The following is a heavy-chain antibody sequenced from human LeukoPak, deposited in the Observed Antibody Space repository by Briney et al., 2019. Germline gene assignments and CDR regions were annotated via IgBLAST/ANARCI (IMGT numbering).Heavy chain of an antibody. CDR1: GFTFSSYA. J-gene: IGHJ1*01. V-gene: IGHV3-23*01. CDR3: AKPLSPYYYDSSGYLGPEYFQH. D-gene: IGHD3-22*01. Sequence: GGSLRLSCAASGFTFSSYAVSWVRQAPGKGLEWVSAISGSGGSTYYADSVKGRFTISRDNSKNTLYLQMNSLRAEDTAVYYCAKPLSPYYYDSSGYLGPEYFQHWGQGTLVTVSS. CDR2: ISGSGGST.